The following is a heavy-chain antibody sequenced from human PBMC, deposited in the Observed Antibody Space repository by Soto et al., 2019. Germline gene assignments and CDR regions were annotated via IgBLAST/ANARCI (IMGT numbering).Heavy chain of an antibody. Sequence: SVKVSCKASGGTFSSYAISWVRQAPGQGLEWMGGIIPIFGTANYAQKFQGRVTITADESTSTAYMELSSLRSEDTAVYYCARVHSSGSNWFDPWGQGTLVTVYS. CDR2: IIPIFGTA. CDR1: GGTFSSYA. CDR3: ARVHSSGSNWFDP. V-gene: IGHV1-69*13. D-gene: IGHD6-19*01. J-gene: IGHJ5*02.